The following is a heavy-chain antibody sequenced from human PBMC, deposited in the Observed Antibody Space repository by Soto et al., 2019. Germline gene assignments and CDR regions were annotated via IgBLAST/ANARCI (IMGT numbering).Heavy chain of an antibody. CDR3: ATHPPYGPLDH. Sequence: SETLSLTCTVSGGSISSSSNHWGWIRQPPGKGLEWIGNIYYSENTYYNPSLESRVTISVDTSKNQFSLRLTSVTAADTAVYYCATHPPYGPLDHWGQGTLVTVSS. CDR1: GGSISSSSNH. J-gene: IGHJ4*02. D-gene: IGHD4-17*01. CDR2: IYYSENT. V-gene: IGHV4-39*01.